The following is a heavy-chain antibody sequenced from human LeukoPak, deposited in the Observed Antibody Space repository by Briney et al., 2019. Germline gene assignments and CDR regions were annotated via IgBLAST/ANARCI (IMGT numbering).Heavy chain of an antibody. CDR2: IWYDGSNK. D-gene: IGHD4-23*01. V-gene: IGHV3-33*01. Sequence: GRSLRLSCAASGFTFSSYGMHWVRQAPGKGLEWVAVIWYDGSNKYYADSVKGRFTISRDNSKNTLYLQMNSLRAEDTAVYYCAREGGGNSDDAFDIWGQGTMVTVSS. CDR1: GFTFSSYG. CDR3: AREGGGNSDDAFDI. J-gene: IGHJ3*02.